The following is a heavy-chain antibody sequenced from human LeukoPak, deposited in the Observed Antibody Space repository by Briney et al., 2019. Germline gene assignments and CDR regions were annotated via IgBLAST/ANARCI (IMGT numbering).Heavy chain of an antibody. Sequence: GGSLRLSCAASGFTFSSYSMNWVRQAPGKGLEWVSYISSSSTIYYADSVKGRFTISRDNAKNSLYLQMNSLRAEDTAVYYCARSSGYYYMDVWGKGTTVTISS. J-gene: IGHJ6*03. CDR1: GFTFSSYS. V-gene: IGHV3-48*04. CDR3: ARSSGYYYMDV. CDR2: ISSSSTI.